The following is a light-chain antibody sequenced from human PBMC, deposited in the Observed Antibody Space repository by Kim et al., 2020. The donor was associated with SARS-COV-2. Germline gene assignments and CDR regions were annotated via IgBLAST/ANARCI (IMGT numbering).Light chain of an antibody. CDR2: DAA. J-gene: IGKJ4*01. Sequence: GDGLSPPCRTSHSVDIRLSWYQQTPGQPPRPLIYDAAIRAAGVPDRFSGSGSGTDFTLTIASLAPEDFAVYYCQQRGSWPPALTFGGGTKVDIK. CDR1: HSVDIR. CDR3: QQRGSWPPALT. V-gene: IGKV3-11*01.